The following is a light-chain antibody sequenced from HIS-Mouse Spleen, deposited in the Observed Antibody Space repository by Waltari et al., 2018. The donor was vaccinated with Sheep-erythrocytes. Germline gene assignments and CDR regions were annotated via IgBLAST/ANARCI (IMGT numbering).Light chain of an antibody. CDR2: DAS. V-gene: IGKV3-11*01. J-gene: IGKJ2*01. Sequence: EIVLTQSPATLSLSPGERATLSCRASQSVSSYLAWYQQKPGQAPRLLIYDASNRATGIPARFSGSWSVTDFTLTISSLEPEDFAVYYCQQRSNWYTFGQGTKLEIK. CDR1: QSVSSY. CDR3: QQRSNWYT.